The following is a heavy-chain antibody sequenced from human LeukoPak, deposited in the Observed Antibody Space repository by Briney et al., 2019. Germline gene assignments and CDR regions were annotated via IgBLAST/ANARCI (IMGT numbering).Heavy chain of an antibody. V-gene: IGHV3-11*04. CDR2: ISSSGSTI. Sequence: GGSLRLSCAASGFTFSDYYMSWIRQAPGKGLEWVSYISSSGSTIYYADSVKGRFTISRDNSKNTLYLQMNSLRAEDTAVYYCARGAVAGRRVDYWGQGTLVTVSS. CDR3: ARGAVAGRRVDY. D-gene: IGHD6-19*01. J-gene: IGHJ4*02. CDR1: GFTFSDYY.